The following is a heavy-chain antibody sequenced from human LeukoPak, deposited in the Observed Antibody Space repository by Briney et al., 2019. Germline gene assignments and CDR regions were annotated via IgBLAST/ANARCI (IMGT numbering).Heavy chain of an antibody. CDR3: AKPSGSGVDY. Sequence: GGSLRLSCGASGFIFDTHDMHWVRQAPGKGLEWVAFIRSDGYHTYYADSVKGRFTITRDNSKNTLYLQMNSLRLEDMALYYCAKPSGSGVDYWGRGTLVTVTS. V-gene: IGHV3-30*02. J-gene: IGHJ4*02. CDR2: IRSDGYHT. D-gene: IGHD1-26*01. CDR1: GFIFDTHD.